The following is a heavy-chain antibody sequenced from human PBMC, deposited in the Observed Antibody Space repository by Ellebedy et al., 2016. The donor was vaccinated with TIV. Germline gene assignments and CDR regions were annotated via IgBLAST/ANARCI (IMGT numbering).Heavy chain of an antibody. Sequence: GESLKISCAASGFTFSGYGMNWVRQAPGKGLEWVSYISSSSSNKYYADSVKGRFTISRDNAKKLLYLQMTSLRAEDTAVYYCTRDGTGSTVTRHFDDWGQGTLVTVSS. D-gene: IGHD4-17*01. V-gene: IGHV3-48*01. CDR3: TRDGTGSTVTRHFDD. J-gene: IGHJ4*02. CDR1: GFTFSGYG. CDR2: ISSSSSNK.